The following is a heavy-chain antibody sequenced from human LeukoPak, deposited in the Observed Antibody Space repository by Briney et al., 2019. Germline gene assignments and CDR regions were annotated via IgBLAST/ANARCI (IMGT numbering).Heavy chain of an antibody. Sequence: GGSLRLSCAASGFTFRNYVIHWARQAPGKGLEWVAVTSSDLNVKLYADSVKGRFTISRDNSRSTLYLQMNSLRPEDTAIYYCAREGYYGSGSPPSLYFDYWGQGTLVTVSS. V-gene: IGHV3-30-3*01. CDR3: AREGYYGSGSPPSLYFDY. CDR2: TSSDLNVK. CDR1: GFTFRNYV. J-gene: IGHJ4*02. D-gene: IGHD3-10*01.